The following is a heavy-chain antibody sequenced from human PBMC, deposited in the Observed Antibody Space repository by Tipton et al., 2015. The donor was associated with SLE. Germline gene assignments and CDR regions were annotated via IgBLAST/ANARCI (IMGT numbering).Heavy chain of an antibody. J-gene: IGHJ3*02. D-gene: IGHD1-26*01. V-gene: IGHV3-74*01. CDR1: GFAFSTYA. CDR3: ARTRSAWDVFDI. Sequence: SLRLSCEASGFAFSTYAMSWVRQAPGGVLEWVSRINKDGSSTANMDPVKGRFTISRDNAKNTVNLQMNSLRAEDTAVYYCARTRSAWDVFDIWGHGTMVTVSS. CDR2: INKDGSST.